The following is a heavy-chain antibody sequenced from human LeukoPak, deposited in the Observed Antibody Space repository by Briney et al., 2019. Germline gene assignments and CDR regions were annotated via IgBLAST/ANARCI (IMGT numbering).Heavy chain of an antibody. Sequence: KPSETLSLTCAVYVGSFSGYYWSWIRQPPGEGLEWIGEINHSGSTNYNPSLKSRVTISVDTSKIQFSLKLSSVTAADTAVYYCARTRGMSYWGQGTLVTVPS. CDR1: VGSFSGYY. J-gene: IGHJ4*02. V-gene: IGHV4-34*01. CDR2: INHSGST. D-gene: IGHD3-16*01. CDR3: ARTRGMSY.